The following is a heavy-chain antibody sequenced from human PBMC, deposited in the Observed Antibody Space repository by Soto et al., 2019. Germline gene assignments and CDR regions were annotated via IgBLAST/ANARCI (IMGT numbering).Heavy chain of an antibody. Sequence: QVQLVESGGGVVQPGRSLRLSCAASGFTVSSYGMHLVRQAPGKWLEWVAVVSYDGSNKYYADSVKGRFTISRDNSKNTLYLQLTSLRAEGTAVYYCATLYHRNLRISWYVDYRMDVWGQGTTVTVSS. V-gene: IGHV3-30*03. D-gene: IGHD6-13*01. CDR2: VSYDGSNK. CDR3: ATLYHRNLRISWYVDYRMDV. CDR1: GFTVSSYG. J-gene: IGHJ6*02.